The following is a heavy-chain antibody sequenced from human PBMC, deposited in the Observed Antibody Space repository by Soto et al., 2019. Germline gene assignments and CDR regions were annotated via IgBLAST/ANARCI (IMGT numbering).Heavy chain of an antibody. CDR1: GGSISSSNYY. V-gene: IGHV4-39*01. CDR3: ASLQVPGNFDY. CDR2: IYYSGDT. J-gene: IGHJ4*02. D-gene: IGHD6-13*01. Sequence: SETLSLTCTVSGGSISSSNYYWAWVRQPPGTALAWIAHIYYSGDTYSHPSLRRRPTVSVDTSQNQFSLKLTSLPAADTAMYYCASLQVPGNFDYWGQGTLVTVSS.